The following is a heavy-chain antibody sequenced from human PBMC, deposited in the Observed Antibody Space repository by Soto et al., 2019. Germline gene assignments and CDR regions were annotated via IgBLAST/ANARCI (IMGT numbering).Heavy chain of an antibody. CDR3: ARQEDGHNDYGDYVPENWFDP. V-gene: IGHV4-59*08. CDR2: IYYSGST. Sequence: SETLSLTCTVSGGSISSYYWSWIRQPPGKGLEWFGYIYYSGSTNYNPSLKSRVTISVDTSKNQFSLKLSSVTAADTAVYYCARQEDGHNDYGDYVPENWFDPWGQGTLVTVSS. J-gene: IGHJ5*02. D-gene: IGHD4-17*01. CDR1: GGSISSYY.